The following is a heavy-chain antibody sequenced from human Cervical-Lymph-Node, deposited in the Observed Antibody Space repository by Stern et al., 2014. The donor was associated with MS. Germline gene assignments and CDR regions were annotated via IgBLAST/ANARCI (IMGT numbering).Heavy chain of an antibody. D-gene: IGHD5-18*01. CDR3: ARGKGYSYGYYFDY. CDR1: GYTFTSYA. V-gene: IGHV1-3*01. CDR2: INAGNGNT. Sequence: QVQLVQSGAEVKKPGASVKVSCKASGYTFTSYAMHWVRQAPGQRLEWMGWINAGNGNTKYSQKFQGRVTITRDTSASTAYMELSSLRSEDTAVYYCARGKGYSYGYYFDYWGQGTLVTVSS. J-gene: IGHJ4*02.